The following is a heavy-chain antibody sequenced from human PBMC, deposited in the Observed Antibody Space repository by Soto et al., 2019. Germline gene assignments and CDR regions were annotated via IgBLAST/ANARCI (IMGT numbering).Heavy chain of an antibody. D-gene: IGHD3-3*01. CDR2: IIPIFGTA. J-gene: IGHJ6*02. Sequence: SVKVSCKASGGTFSSYAISWVRQAPGQGLEWMGGIIPIFGTANYAQKFQGRVTITADESTSTAYMELSSLRSEDTAVYYCARGLDYDFWSGYGPSDYYGMDVWGQGTTVTSP. V-gene: IGHV1-69*13. CDR3: ARGLDYDFWSGYGPSDYYGMDV. CDR1: GGTFSSYA.